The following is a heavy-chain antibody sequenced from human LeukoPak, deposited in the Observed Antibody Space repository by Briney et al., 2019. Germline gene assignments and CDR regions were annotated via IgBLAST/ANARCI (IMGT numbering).Heavy chain of an antibody. CDR1: RASMSSFF. D-gene: IGHD4-23*01. J-gene: IGHJ1*01. CDR3: AASGNSWREGFFHD. CDR2: IHYSGTT. Sequence: SETLSLTCTVSRASMSSFFWSWIRQPPGKGLEWIGHIHYSGTTKYNPSLTSRITLSMDTSKSQVSLRLTSVTAADTAMYYCAASGNSWREGFFHDWGQGTLVSVSS. V-gene: IGHV4-59*03.